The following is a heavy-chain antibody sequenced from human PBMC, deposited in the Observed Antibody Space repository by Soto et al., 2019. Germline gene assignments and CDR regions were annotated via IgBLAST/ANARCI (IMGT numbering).Heavy chain of an antibody. CDR2: IIPSIGII. CDR1: GCTFSTYT. Sequence: QVQLVQSGAEVKKPGSSVKVSCKASGCTFSTYTITWVRQAPGQGLEWMGRIIPSIGIINYAQKFQGRVTISADKFKGTAYMELTGLRSDDTAVYYCAGDPDSHYNDSHASPYPWGQGTLVTVSS. D-gene: IGHD4-4*01. J-gene: IGHJ5*02. V-gene: IGHV1-69*08. CDR3: AGDPDSHYNDSHASPYP.